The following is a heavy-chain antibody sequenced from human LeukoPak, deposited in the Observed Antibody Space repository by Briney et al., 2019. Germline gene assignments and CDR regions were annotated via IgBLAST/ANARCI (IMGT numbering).Heavy chain of an antibody. J-gene: IGHJ4*02. CDR2: ISGSGGGT. D-gene: IGHD2-2*01. CDR1: GFTFSSYA. CDR3: AKAGCTSTSCYSNC. Sequence: GGSLRLSCAASGFTFSSYAMNWVRQAPGKGLEWVSGISGSGGGTYYADSVKGRFTISRDDSKSTMYLQMNSLRAGDTVVYYCAKAGCTSTSCYSNCWGQGTLVTVSS. V-gene: IGHV3-23*01.